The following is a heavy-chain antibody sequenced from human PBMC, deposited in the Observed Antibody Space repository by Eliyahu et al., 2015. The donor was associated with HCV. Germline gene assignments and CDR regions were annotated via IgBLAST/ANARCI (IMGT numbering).Heavy chain of an antibody. CDR2: VFHRGDT. Sequence: QVQLQESGPGLVKPSETLSLTCTVPRDSMTAGHYWAWXRXAPGKGLQWVGSVFHRGDTFYNPSLKXRLNLSVDTXKNQFSLRLTSVTAADTAVYFCARYFLGPMQXYXDYWGLGILVTVSS. D-gene: IGHD2-2*01. V-gene: IGHV4-38-2*02. CDR1: RDSMTAGHY. J-gene: IGHJ4*02. CDR3: ARYFLGPMQXYXDY.